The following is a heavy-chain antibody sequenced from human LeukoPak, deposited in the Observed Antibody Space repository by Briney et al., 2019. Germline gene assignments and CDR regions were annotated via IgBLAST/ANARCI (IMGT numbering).Heavy chain of an antibody. CDR3: ARASGGYGYSYGYGFDY. V-gene: IGHV4-59*01. CDR2: IYYSGST. Sequence: SETLSLTCTVSGGSISSYYWSWIRQPPGKGLEWIGYIYYSGSTNYNPSLKSRVTISVDTSKNQFSLKLSSVTAADTAVYYCARASGGYGYSYGYGFDYWGQGTLVTVSS. CDR1: GGSISSYY. J-gene: IGHJ4*02. D-gene: IGHD5-18*01.